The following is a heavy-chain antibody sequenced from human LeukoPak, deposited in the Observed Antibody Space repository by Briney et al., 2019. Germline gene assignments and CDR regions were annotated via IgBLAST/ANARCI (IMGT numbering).Heavy chain of an antibody. CDR3: ARIGAAGHFDY. D-gene: IGHD6-13*01. Sequence: GGSLRLSCAASGFTFSSYSMNWVRQAPGKGLEWVSSISSSSSYIYYADSVKGRFTISRDNAKNSLYLQMNSLRAEDTAVYYCARIGAAGHFDYWGQGTLVTVSS. J-gene: IGHJ4*02. V-gene: IGHV3-21*01. CDR1: GFTFSSYS. CDR2: ISSSSSYI.